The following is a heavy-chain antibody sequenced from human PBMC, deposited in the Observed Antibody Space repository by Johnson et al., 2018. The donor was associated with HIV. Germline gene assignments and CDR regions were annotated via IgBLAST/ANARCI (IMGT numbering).Heavy chain of an antibody. D-gene: IGHD3-22*01. V-gene: IGHV3-30*02. CDR2: IRYDGSNK. CDR1: GFTFSSYG. CDR3: AKVVTYYYDHDAFDI. J-gene: IGHJ3*02. Sequence: QVQLVESGGGVVQPGGSLRLSCAASGFTFSSYGMHWVRQAPGKGLEWVAFIRYDGSNKYYADSVKGRFTISSDNSKNTLYLQMNSLRAEDTAVYYCAKVVTYYYDHDAFDIWGQGTMVTVSS.